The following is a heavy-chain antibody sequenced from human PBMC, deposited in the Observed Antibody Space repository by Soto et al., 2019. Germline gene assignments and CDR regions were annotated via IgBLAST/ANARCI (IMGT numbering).Heavy chain of an antibody. CDR2: ISYDGSNK. D-gene: IGHD1-26*01. J-gene: IGHJ4*02. Sequence: GGSLRLSCAASGFTFSSYGMHWVRQAPGKGLEWVAVISYDGSNKYYADSVKGRFTISRDNSKNTLYLQMNSLRAEDTAVYYCAKEELPIVGAPFDYWGQGTLVTVSS. V-gene: IGHV3-30*18. CDR3: AKEELPIVGAPFDY. CDR1: GFTFSSYG.